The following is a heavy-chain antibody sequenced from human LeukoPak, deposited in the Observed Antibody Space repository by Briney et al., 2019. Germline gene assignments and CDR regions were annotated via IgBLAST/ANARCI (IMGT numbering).Heavy chain of an antibody. CDR2: IYSSGTT. V-gene: IGHV4-4*07. CDR3: ARASYYGNRYSDL. CDR1: GGSISSHY. J-gene: IGHJ2*01. Sequence: SETLSLTCTVSGGSISSHYWSWIRQPAGKGLEWFGRIYSSGTTNYNPSLKSRVTMSVDTSKNQFSLKLSSVTAADTAVYYCARASYYGNRYSDLWGRGTLVTVSS. D-gene: IGHD3-10*01.